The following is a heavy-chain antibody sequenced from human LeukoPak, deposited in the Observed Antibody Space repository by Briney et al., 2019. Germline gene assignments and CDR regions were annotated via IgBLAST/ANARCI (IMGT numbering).Heavy chain of an antibody. CDR3: SRRTWCCYHNWFDP. V-gene: IGHV4-4*09. CDR2: IYTSGST. J-gene: IGHJ5*02. CDR1: GRSISSYY. D-gene: IGHD3-3*01. Sequence: SETLSLTCTVSGRSISSYYWSWIRQPPGKGLEWIGYIYTSGSTNYNPSLKSQVTISVDTSKNQFLLKLSSVTTADPALYYCSRRTWCCYHNWFDPWGEGALVSASS.